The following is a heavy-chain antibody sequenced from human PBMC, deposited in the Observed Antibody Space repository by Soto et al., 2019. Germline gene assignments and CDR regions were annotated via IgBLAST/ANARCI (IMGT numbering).Heavy chain of an antibody. CDR3: AGGAAAGKAT. Sequence: QGQLQESGPELVQPSETLSLTCTASGGSISSYYWSWNRQPAGKGMERIGRIYPSGITDYNPSLKSGVTITVDTSQDQYSLKLSAVTAAYTAVDYCAGGAAAGKATWGQGTPVTV. CDR2: IYPSGIT. J-gene: IGHJ5*02. CDR1: GGSISSYY. D-gene: IGHD6-13*01. V-gene: IGHV4-4*07.